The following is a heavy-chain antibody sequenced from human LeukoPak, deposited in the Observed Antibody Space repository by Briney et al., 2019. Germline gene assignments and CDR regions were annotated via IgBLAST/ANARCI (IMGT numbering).Heavy chain of an antibody. J-gene: IGHJ3*02. D-gene: IGHD3-10*01. V-gene: IGHV4-59*01. CDR3: ARVRAVRGVFSAFDI. Sequence: SETLSLTCGVSGGSISSYYWSWIRQPPGKGLEWIGYIYYSGSTNYNPSLKSRVTISVDTSKNQFSLKLSSVTAADTAVYYCARVRAVRGVFSAFDIWGQGTMVTVSS. CDR1: GGSISSYY. CDR2: IYYSGST.